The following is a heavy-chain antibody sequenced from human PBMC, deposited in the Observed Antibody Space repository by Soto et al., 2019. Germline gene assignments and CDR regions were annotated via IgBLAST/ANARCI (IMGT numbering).Heavy chain of an antibody. J-gene: IGHJ6*02. Sequence: QVQLVQSGAEVKNPGASVKVSCKASGYSFTRYGIGWARQAPGQGLEWMGWINAYNGNTNYAQNLQGRRTLTTDTSTTTAYMELRSLRSNATAIYYCAMVDVYVTPSPQDVWGQGTTVTVSS. CDR3: AMVDVYVTPSPQDV. CDR1: GYSFTRYG. CDR2: INAYNGNT. V-gene: IGHV1-18*01. D-gene: IGHD3-16*01.